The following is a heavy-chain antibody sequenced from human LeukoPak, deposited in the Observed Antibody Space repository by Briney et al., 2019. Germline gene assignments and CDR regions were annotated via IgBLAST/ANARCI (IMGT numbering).Heavy chain of an antibody. Sequence: ASVKVSCKASGYTFTSYGISWVRQAPGQGLEWMGWISAYNGNTNYAQKLQGRVTMTTDTSTSTAYMELRSLRSDDTAVYYCHGVVTANWFDPWGQGTLVTVSS. J-gene: IGHJ5*02. CDR1: GYTFTSYG. V-gene: IGHV1-18*01. CDR2: ISAYNGNT. CDR3: HGVVTANWFDP. D-gene: IGHD2-21*02.